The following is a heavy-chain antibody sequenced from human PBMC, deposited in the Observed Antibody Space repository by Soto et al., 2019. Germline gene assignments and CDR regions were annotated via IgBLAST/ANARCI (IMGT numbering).Heavy chain of an antibody. V-gene: IGHV1-18*01. CDR2: ISAYNGNT. CDR3: ARDNDVFTGYSLDY. Sequence: QVQLVQSEAEVKKPGASVKVSCRASGYIFVNYGISWVRQAPGQGLEWMGWISAYNGNTKYAQEFQGRVTMTRDTXXSTAYMELGSLRSDDTAVYYCARDNDVFTGYSLDYWGQGTLVTVSS. D-gene: IGHD3-9*01. J-gene: IGHJ4*02. CDR1: GYIFVNYG.